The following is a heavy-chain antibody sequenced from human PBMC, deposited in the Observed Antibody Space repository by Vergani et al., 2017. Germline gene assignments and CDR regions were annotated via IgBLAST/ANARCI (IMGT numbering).Heavy chain of an antibody. CDR2: IRSDASNK. Sequence: QVQLVESGGGVVQPGGSLRLSCAASGFTFSNYDMHWARQAPGKGLEWVAFIRSDASNKYYGDSVKGRFTISRDNSKNTLYLQMNSLRAEDTAVYYCGGLAVFDDWGQGTLVTVSS. CDR3: GGLAVFDD. V-gene: IGHV3-30*02. D-gene: IGHD3-16*01. CDR1: GFTFSNYD. J-gene: IGHJ5*02.